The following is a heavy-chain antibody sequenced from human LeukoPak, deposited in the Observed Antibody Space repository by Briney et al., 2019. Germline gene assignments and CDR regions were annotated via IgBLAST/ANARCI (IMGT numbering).Heavy chain of an antibody. CDR3: AKLAASETGEGS. J-gene: IGHJ5*02. V-gene: IGHV1-2*06. CDR1: GYTFTDYY. CDR2: INPDSGGT. D-gene: IGHD6-13*01. Sequence: GASVKVSCKASGYTFTDYYIHWVRQTPGQGLEWMGRINPDSGGTNYAQKFRDRVTMTRDTSTSTVYMELSSLRSEDTAIYYCAKLAASETGEGSWGQGTLVTVSS.